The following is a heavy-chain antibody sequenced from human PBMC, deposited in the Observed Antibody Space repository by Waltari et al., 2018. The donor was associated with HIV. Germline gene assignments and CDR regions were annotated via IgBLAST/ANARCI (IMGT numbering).Heavy chain of an antibody. CDR3: ARGPQDYPKYYFDY. CDR2: MNPNSGNT. J-gene: IGHJ4*02. CDR1: GYTFTSYD. V-gene: IGHV1-8*01. D-gene: IGHD4-17*01. Sequence: QVQLVQSGAEVKKPGASVKVSCKASGYTFTSYDINWVRQATGHGLEWLGWMNPNSGNTGYAQRFQGRVTMTRNTSISTAYMELSSLRSEDTAVYFCARGPQDYPKYYFDYWGQGTLVTVSS.